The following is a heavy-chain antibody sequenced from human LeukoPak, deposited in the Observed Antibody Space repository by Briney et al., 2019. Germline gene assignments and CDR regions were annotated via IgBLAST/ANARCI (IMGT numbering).Heavy chain of an antibody. CDR1: GGSFSGYY. D-gene: IGHD6-19*01. J-gene: IGHJ5*02. CDR3: ARDVGTSTGYSSGWYLQRNWFDP. CDR2: INHSGST. Sequence: PSETLSLTCAVYGGSFSGYYWSWIRQPPGKGLEWIGEINHSGSTNYNPSLKSRVTISVDTSKNQFSLKLSSVTAADTAVYYCARDVGTSTGYSSGWYLQRNWFDPWGQGTLVTVSS. V-gene: IGHV4-34*01.